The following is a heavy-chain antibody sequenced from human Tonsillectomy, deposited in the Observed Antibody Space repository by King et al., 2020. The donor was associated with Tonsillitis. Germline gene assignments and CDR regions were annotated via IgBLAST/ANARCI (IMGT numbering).Heavy chain of an antibody. CDR3: AREGTAVAGDDGFDI. Sequence: QLVQSGAEVKKPGASVKVSCKASGYTFTGYYIHWVRQAPGQGLEWMGWINPNSGGTSYAQKLQGRVTMTRYTSISTVYMELSRLRSDDTAVYYCAREGTAVAGDDGFDIWGQGTMVTVSS. D-gene: IGHD6-19*01. CDR1: GYTFTGYY. J-gene: IGHJ3*02. V-gene: IGHV1-2*02. CDR2: INPNSGGT.